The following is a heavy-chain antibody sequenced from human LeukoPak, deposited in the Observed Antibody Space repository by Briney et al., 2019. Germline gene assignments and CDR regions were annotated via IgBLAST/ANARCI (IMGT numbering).Heavy chain of an antibody. V-gene: IGHV4-4*07. D-gene: IGHD3-9*01. CDR3: ASGHLRYFDWAPFDY. Sequence: SETLSLTCTVSGDSIGSYYWSWIRQPAGKGLEWIGRIYTGGSTEYNPSLKSRVTMSVDTSKNQFSLKLSSVTAADTAVYYCASGHLRYFDWAPFDYWGQGTLVTVSS. J-gene: IGHJ4*02. CDR2: IYTGGST. CDR1: GDSIGSYY.